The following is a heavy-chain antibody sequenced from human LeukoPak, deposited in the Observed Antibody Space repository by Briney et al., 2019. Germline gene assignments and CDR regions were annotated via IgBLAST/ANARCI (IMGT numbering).Heavy chain of an antibody. CDR3: ATLIAAAGNSGDY. J-gene: IGHJ4*02. Sequence: PGGSLRLSSAASGFTFSSYGMHWVRQAPGKGLEWVAFIRYDGSNKYYADSVKGRFTISRDNSKNTLYLQMNSLRAEDTAVYYCATLIAAAGNSGDYWGQGTLVTVSS. CDR1: GFTFSSYG. D-gene: IGHD6-13*01. V-gene: IGHV3-30*02. CDR2: IRYDGSNK.